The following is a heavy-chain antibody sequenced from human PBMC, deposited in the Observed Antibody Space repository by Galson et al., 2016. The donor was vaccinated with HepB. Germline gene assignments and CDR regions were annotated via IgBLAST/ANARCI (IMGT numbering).Heavy chain of an antibody. D-gene: IGHD2/OR15-2a*01. CDR3: AKRHEYCPPVGCSVDY. CDR1: GFTFSNRG. Sequence: SQRLSCAASGFTFSNRGMHWVRQAPGKGLEWVAADSMDGRRKFYADSVKGRFTISRDNSNNMLFLQMNSLRADDTAVYYCAKRHEYCPPVGCSVDYWGQGTLVSVSS. J-gene: IGHJ4*02. CDR2: DSMDGRRK. V-gene: IGHV3-30*18.